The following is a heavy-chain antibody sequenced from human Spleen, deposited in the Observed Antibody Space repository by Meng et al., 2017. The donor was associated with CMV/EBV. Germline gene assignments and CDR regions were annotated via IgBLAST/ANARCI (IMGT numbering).Heavy chain of an antibody. D-gene: IGHD3-10*01. CDR2: INHSGST. J-gene: IGHJ5*02. Sequence: YGGSFSGYYWSWIRQPPGKGLEWIGEINHSGSTNYNPSLKSRVTISVDTSKNQFSLKLSSVTAADTAVYYCARAPMLWFGELGWFDPWGQGTLVTVSS. CDR1: GGSFSGYY. CDR3: ARAPMLWFGELGWFDP. V-gene: IGHV4-34*01.